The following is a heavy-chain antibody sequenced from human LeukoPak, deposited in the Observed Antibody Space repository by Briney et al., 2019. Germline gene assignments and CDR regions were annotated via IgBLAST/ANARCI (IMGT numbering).Heavy chain of an antibody. D-gene: IGHD6-19*01. CDR2: ISTSGSTI. CDR1: GITFSSYE. Sequence: QPGGSLRLSCVVSGITFSSYEMNWVRQAPGKGLEWVSYISTSGSTIYYADSVKGRFTIPRDNAKNSLYLQMNGLRAEDTAIYYCASPQWLAFWGQGTLVTVSS. J-gene: IGHJ4*02. CDR3: ASPQWLAF. V-gene: IGHV3-48*03.